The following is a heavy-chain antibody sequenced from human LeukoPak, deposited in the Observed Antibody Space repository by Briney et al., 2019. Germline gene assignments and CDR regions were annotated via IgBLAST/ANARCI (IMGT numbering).Heavy chain of an antibody. Sequence: SETLSLTCAVYGGSFSGYYWSWIRQPPGKGLEWIGEINHSGSTNYNPSLKSRVTISVDTSKNQFSLKLSSVTAADTAVYYCARVQTNQNFDYWGQGTLVTVSS. D-gene: IGHD1-14*01. J-gene: IGHJ4*02. CDR2: INHSGST. CDR3: ARVQTNQNFDY. CDR1: GGSFSGYY. V-gene: IGHV4-34*01.